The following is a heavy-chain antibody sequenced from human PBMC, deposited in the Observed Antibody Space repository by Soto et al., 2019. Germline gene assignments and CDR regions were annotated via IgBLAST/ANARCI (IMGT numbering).Heavy chain of an antibody. J-gene: IGHJ6*02. CDR1: GGSISSGDYY. D-gene: IGHD2-2*01. CDR2: IYYSGST. CDR3: AREVYCSSTSCYAGYYYYYGMDV. Sequence: QVQLQESGPGLVKPSQTLSLTCTVSGGSISSGDYYWSWIRQPPGKGLEWIGHIYYSGSTYYNPSLKSRVTISVDTSKNQFSLKLSSVTAADTAVYYCAREVYCSSTSCYAGYYYYYGMDVWGQGTTVTVSS. V-gene: IGHV4-30-4*01.